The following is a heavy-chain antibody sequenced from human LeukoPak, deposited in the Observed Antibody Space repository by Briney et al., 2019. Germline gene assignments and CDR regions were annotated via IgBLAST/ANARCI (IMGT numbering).Heavy chain of an antibody. CDR1: GFTVSSNY. CDR3: AAAHGSATRFDY. J-gene: IGHJ4*02. D-gene: IGHD3-10*01. V-gene: IGHV3-53*01. CDR2: IYSSGST. Sequence: GGSLRLSCAASGFTVSSNYMSWVRQAPGKGLEWVSVIYSSGSTYYADSVKGRFTISRDNSKNTLYLQMNSLRAEDTAVYYCAAAHGSATRFDYWGQGTLVTVSS.